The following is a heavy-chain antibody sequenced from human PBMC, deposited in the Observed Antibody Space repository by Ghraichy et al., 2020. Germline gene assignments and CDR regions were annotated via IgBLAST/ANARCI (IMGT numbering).Heavy chain of an antibody. CDR1: GGSISSGDYY. J-gene: IGHJ6*02. D-gene: IGHD3-3*01. Sequence: SETLSLTCTVSGGSISSGDYYWSWIRQPPGKGLEWIGYIYYSGSTYYNPSLKSRVTISVDTSKNQFSLKLSSVTAADTAVYYCARTPRITVFGVYYYGMDVWGQGTTVTVSS. CDR2: IYYSGST. CDR3: ARTPRITVFGVYYYGMDV. V-gene: IGHV4-30-4*01.